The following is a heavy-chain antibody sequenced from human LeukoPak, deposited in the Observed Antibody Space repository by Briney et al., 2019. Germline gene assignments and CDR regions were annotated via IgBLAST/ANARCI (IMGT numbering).Heavy chain of an antibody. V-gene: IGHV3-48*03. Sequence: GGSLRLSCAASGFTFSIYEMNWVRQAPGKGLEWVSFISGSGSTIHFADSVKGRLTISRDNAKNSLYLQMNSLRGEDTAVYYCARGRWFDPWGQGTLVTVSS. CDR2: ISGSGSTI. J-gene: IGHJ5*02. CDR1: GFTFSIYE. CDR3: ARGRWFDP.